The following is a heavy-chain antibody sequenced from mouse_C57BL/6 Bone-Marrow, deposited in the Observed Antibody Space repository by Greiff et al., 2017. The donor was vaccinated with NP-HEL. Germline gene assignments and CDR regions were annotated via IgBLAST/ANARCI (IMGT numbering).Heavy chain of an antibody. V-gene: IGHV1-15*01. CDR2: IDPETVGT. J-gene: IGHJ3*01. Sequence: QVQLKESGAELVRPGASVTLSCKASGYTFTDYEMHWVKQTPVHGLEWIGAIDPETVGTAYNQKFKGKAILTADKSSSTAYMELRSLTSEDSAVYYCTRRGGRGFAYWGQGTLVTVSA. CDR1: GYTFTDYE. CDR3: TRRGGRGFAY.